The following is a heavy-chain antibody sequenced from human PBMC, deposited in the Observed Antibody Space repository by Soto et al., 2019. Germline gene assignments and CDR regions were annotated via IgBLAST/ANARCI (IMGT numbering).Heavy chain of an antibody. CDR1: GFTFSSYA. Sequence: GGSLRLSCAASGFTFSSYAMSWVRQAPGKGLEWVSAISGSGGSTYYADSVKGRFTISRDNSKNTLYLQMNSLRAEDTAVYYCAKDSPYCSGGSCYRLFDYWGQGTLVTVSS. CDR2: ISGSGGST. J-gene: IGHJ4*02. CDR3: AKDSPYCSGGSCYRLFDY. D-gene: IGHD2-15*01. V-gene: IGHV3-23*01.